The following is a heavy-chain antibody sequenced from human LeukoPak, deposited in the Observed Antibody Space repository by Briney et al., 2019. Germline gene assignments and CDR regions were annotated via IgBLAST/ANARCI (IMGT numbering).Heavy chain of an antibody. V-gene: IGHV4-30-4*08. D-gene: IGHD2-15*01. Sequence: SQTLSLTCTLSRGSISSGDYYWSWIRQPPGKGLEWIGYIYYSGSTYYNPSLKSRVTISVDTSKNQFSLKLSSVTAADTAVYYCARDNGMVVDFDYWGQGTLVTVSS. CDR2: IYYSGST. J-gene: IGHJ4*02. CDR1: RGSISSGDYY. CDR3: ARDNGMVVDFDY.